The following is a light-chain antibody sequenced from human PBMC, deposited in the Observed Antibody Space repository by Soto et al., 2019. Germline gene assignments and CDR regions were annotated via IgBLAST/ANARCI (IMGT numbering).Light chain of an antibody. J-gene: IGLJ1*01. CDR3: SSFTTTSTHV. CDR1: SSDIGGYNS. Sequence: QSVLTQSPSASGSPGQSVTISCTGTSSDIGGYNSVSWYQQHPGKAPKVMIYDVTKRPSGVPDRFSGSKSGNTASLTVSALQAEDEAEYFCSSFTTTSTHVFXTGTKVTVL. CDR2: DVT. V-gene: IGLV2-8*01.